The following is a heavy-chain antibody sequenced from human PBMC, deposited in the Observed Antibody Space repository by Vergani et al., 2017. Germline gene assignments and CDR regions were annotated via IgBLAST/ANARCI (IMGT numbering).Heavy chain of an antibody. CDR1: GGSISSYY. CDR2: IYYSGST. D-gene: IGHD4-17*01. J-gene: IGHJ4*02. CDR3: ARSDYGDYEGY. V-gene: IGHV4-59*01. Sequence: QVQLQESGPGLVKPSETLSLTCTVSGGSISSYYWSWIRQPPGKGLEWIGYIYYSGSTNYNPFLKSRVTISVDTSKNQFSLKLSSVTAADTAVYYCARSDYGDYEGYWGQGTLVTVSS.